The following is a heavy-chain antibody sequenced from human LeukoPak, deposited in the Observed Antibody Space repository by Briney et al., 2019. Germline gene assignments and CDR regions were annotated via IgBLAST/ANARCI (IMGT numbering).Heavy chain of an antibody. CDR1: GFTFSSYS. CDR3: ARVQAGTLDY. J-gene: IGHJ4*02. D-gene: IGHD6-13*01. CDR2: ISSSSSTI. V-gene: IGHV3-48*01. Sequence: GGSLRLSCAASGFTFSSYSMNWVRQAPGKGLEWVSYISSSSSTIYYADSVKGRFTISRDNAKNSLYLQINSLRAEDTAVYYCARVQAGTLDYWGQGTLVTVSS.